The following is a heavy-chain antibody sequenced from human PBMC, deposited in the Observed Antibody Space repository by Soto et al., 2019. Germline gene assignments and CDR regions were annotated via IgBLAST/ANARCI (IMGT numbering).Heavy chain of an antibody. CDR3: AGDYGDYWNFDY. V-gene: IGHV3-33*01. D-gene: IGHD4-17*01. CDR2: IWYDGSNK. CDR1: GFTFSSYG. J-gene: IGHJ4*02. Sequence: GGSLRLSCAASGFTFSSYGMHWVRQAPGKGLEWVVVIWYDGSNKYYADSVKGRFTISRDNSKNTLYLQMNSLRAEDTAVYYCAGDYGDYWNFDYWGQGTLVTVSS.